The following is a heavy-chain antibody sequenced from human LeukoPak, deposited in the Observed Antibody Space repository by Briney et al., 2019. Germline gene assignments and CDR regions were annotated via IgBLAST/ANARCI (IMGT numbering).Heavy chain of an antibody. CDR1: GYGFSDYY. V-gene: IGHV1-2*02. D-gene: IGHD6-6*01. CDR3: ARGWQINSSGGFVDP. Sequence: GASLKVSRQASGYGFSDYYVHWIRQAPGQGLEWMGWINPSSGATSYAQKFQGRVTMTRDTFTTTAYMEINSLVSDDTAVYYCARGWQINSSGGFVDPWGQGTLVTVSS. J-gene: IGHJ5*02. CDR2: INPSSGAT.